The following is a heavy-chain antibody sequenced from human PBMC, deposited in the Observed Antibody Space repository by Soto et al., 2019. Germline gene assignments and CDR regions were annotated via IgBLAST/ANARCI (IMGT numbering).Heavy chain of an antibody. J-gene: IGHJ1*01. CDR3: ARVQEKGYCSSTSCYPGAEYFQH. CDR1: GFTFSDYY. CDR2: ISSSGSTI. V-gene: IGHV3-11*01. Sequence: PGGSLRLSCAASGFTFSDYYMSWIRQAPGKGLEWVSYISSSGSTIYYADYVKGRFTISRDNAKNSLYLQMNSLRAEDTAVYYCARVQEKGYCSSTSCYPGAEYFQHWGQGTLVTVSS. D-gene: IGHD2-2*01.